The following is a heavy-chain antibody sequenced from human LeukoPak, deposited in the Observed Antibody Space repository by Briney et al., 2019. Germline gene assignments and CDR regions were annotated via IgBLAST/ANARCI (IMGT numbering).Heavy chain of an antibody. CDR3: AKGYSSSWSQYFDY. J-gene: IGHJ4*02. D-gene: IGHD6-13*01. V-gene: IGHV3-23*01. CDR2: ISGSGGST. Sequence: GGSLRLSCAASGFTFGSYAMSWVRQAPGKGLEWVSAISGSGGSTYYADSVKGRFTISRDNSKNTLYLQMNSLRAEDTAVYYCAKGYSSSWSQYFDYWGQGTLVTVSS. CDR1: GFTFGSYA.